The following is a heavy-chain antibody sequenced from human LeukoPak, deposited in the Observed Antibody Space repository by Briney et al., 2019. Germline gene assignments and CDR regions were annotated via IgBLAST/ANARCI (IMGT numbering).Heavy chain of an antibody. J-gene: IGHJ4*02. CDR2: IRSSSSYI. D-gene: IGHD3-9*01. CDR1: GFTFSSYS. Sequence: KPGGSLRLSCAASGFTFSSYSMNWVRQAPGKGLEWVSYIRSSSSYIYYADSVKGRFTISRDNAKNSLYLQMNSLRAEDTAVYYCASSGLGYDILTGYYPVDYWGQGTLVTVSS. CDR3: ASSGLGYDILTGYYPVDY. V-gene: IGHV3-21*05.